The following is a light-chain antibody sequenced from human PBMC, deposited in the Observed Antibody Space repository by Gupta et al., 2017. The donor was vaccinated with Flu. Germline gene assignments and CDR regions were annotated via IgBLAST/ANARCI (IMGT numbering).Light chain of an antibody. J-gene: IGKJ5*01. V-gene: IGKV4-1*01. Sequence: DIVMTQSPDSLAVSLCERATINCKSSQSVLYSSNNKNYLAWYQQKPGQPPKLLIYWASTRESGVPARFSGSGSGTDFTLTISSLQAEDVAVYYCQQYYSTPITFGQGTRLEIK. CDR3: QQYYSTPIT. CDR2: WAS. CDR1: QSVLYSSNNKNY.